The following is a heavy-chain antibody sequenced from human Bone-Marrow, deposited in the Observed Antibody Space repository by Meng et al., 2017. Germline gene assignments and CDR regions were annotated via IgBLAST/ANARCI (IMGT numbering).Heavy chain of an antibody. Sequence: ASVKVSCKASGYTFTSYDINWVRQATGQGLEWMGWMNPNSGNTGYAQKFQGRVTMTRNTSISTAYMELSSLRSEDTAVYYCARGKIRNYSSSWYVGCDYWGQGTLVTGAS. V-gene: IGHV1-8*01. J-gene: IGHJ4*02. CDR1: GYTFTSYD. CDR2: MNPNSGNT. CDR3: ARGKIRNYSSSWYVGCDY. D-gene: IGHD6-13*01.